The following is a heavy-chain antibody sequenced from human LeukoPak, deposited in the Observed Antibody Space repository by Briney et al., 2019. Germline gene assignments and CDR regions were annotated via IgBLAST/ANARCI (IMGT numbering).Heavy chain of an antibody. Sequence: GGSLRLSCAASGFTFSSYGMHWVRQAPGKGLEWVAVISYDGSNKYYADSVKGGFTISRDNSKNPMYLQMNSLRAEETAVYYCANLPNLWGTAMVTQGYYYYYMDVWGKGTTVTVSS. CDR2: ISYDGSNK. CDR1: GFTFSSYG. D-gene: IGHD5-18*01. V-gene: IGHV3-30*18. J-gene: IGHJ6*03. CDR3: ANLPNLWGTAMVTQGYYYYYMDV.